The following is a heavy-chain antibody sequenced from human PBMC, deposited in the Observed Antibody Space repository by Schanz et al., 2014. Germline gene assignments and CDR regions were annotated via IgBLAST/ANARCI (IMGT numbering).Heavy chain of an antibody. D-gene: IGHD3-9*01. Sequence: EVKLVESGGGAVRPGGSLRLSCAASGFTLSSYWMHWVRQVPGKGLEWVSSISGRSSHIYYADSVKGRFSISRDNAKNSLYLQMNSLRAEDTALYYCARDSGPYYDKSMDVWGQGTTVTVSS. J-gene: IGHJ6*02. CDR3: ARDSGPYYDKSMDV. V-gene: IGHV3-21*02. CDR1: GFTLSSYW. CDR2: ISGRSSHI.